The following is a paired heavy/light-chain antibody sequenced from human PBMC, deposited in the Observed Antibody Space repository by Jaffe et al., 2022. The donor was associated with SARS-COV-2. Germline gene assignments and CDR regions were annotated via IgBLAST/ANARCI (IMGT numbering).Heavy chain of an antibody. Sequence: EVQLVESGGGLIQPGGSLRLSCAASGLAVSDNYMNWVRQAPGRGLEWVSILYGDGRTYYADSVKGRFTISRDNSKNTLYLQMNTLRAEDTAVYYCARALLGSRSVWYYFDYWGQGTLVTVS. CDR3: ARALLGSRSVWYYFDY. CDR1: GLAVSDNY. CDR2: LYGDGRT. V-gene: IGHV3-53*01. D-gene: IGHD1-26*01. J-gene: IGHJ4*02.
Light chain of an antibody. CDR3: QQYGTSPVT. CDR1: QSVTSTY. J-gene: IGKJ4*01. V-gene: IGKV3-20*01. CDR2: GTS. Sequence: IVLTQSPGTLSLSPGERATLSCRASQSVTSTYLAWYQQKPGQAPRLLIYGTSSRATGIPDRFSGSGSGTDFALTISKLEPEDFAVYFCQQYGTSPVTFGGGTKVEIK.